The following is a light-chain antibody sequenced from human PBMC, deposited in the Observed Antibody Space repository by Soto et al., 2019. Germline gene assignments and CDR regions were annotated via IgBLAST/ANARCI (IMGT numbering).Light chain of an antibody. CDR1: QSVNSKY. CDR3: QLYGSSPMYT. V-gene: IGKV3-20*01. Sequence: EIVLTQSPGTLSLSPGERVTLSCRASQSVNSKYLAWYQQKPGQAPRLLIYATSSRATGIPDRFSGSGSGTDFTLTISRLEPEDFAGYYCQLYGSSPMYTFGQGTKLDIQ. J-gene: IGKJ2*01. CDR2: ATS.